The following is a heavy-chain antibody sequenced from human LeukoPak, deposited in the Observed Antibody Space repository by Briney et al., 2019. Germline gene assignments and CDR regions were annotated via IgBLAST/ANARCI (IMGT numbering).Heavy chain of an antibody. CDR1: GGSVSSGSYY. V-gene: IGHV4-61*01. CDR3: ARVSVYCGGDCYAFDY. Sequence: SETLSLTCTVSGGSVSSGSYYWSWIRQPPGKGLEWIGYIYYSGSTNYNPSLKSRVTISVDTSKNQFSLKLSSVTAADTAVYYCARVSVYCGGDCYAFDYWGQGTLVTVSS. CDR2: IYYSGST. D-gene: IGHD2-21*02. J-gene: IGHJ4*02.